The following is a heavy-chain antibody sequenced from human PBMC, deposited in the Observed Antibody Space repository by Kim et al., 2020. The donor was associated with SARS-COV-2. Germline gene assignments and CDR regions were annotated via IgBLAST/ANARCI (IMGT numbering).Heavy chain of an antibody. Sequence: NTSLKRRVTISVDTSKNQFSLKLSSVTAADTAVYYCARDWGGSYWYYFDYWGQGTLVTVSS. CDR3: ARDWGGSYWYYFDY. D-gene: IGHD1-26*01. J-gene: IGHJ4*02. V-gene: IGHV4-31*02.